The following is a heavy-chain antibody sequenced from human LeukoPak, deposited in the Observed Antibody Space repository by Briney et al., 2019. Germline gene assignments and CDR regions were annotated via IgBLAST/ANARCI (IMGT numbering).Heavy chain of an antibody. CDR2: INHSGST. J-gene: IGHJ5*02. Sequence: GSLRLSCAGSGFTFSNYALIWVRQAPGRGLEWIGEINHSGSTNYNPSIKSRVTISVDTSKNQFSLNLTSVTAADTAVYYCARLYIGGYSRSTNYNWFDPWGQGTLVTVSS. V-gene: IGHV4-34*01. D-gene: IGHD6-13*01. CDR3: ARLYIGGYSRSTNYNWFDP. CDR1: GFTFSNYA.